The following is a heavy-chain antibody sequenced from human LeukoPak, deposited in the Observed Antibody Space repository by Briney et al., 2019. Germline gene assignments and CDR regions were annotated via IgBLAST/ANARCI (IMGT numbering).Heavy chain of an antibody. CDR2: INHSGST. CDR1: GGSLSGYY. D-gene: IGHD5-18*01. V-gene: IGHV4-34*01. Sequence: SEILSLTCAVYGGSLSGYYWSWIRQPPGKWREWIGEINHSGSTNYNPSLKSRVTISVDTPKNQFSLKLSSVTAADTAVYYCARAQRGYSYGYYYYHGMDVWGQGTTVTVSS. J-gene: IGHJ6*02. CDR3: ARAQRGYSYGYYYYHGMDV.